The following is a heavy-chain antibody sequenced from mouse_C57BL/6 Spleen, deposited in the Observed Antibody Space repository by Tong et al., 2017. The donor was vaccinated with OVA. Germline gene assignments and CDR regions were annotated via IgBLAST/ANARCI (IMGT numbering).Heavy chain of an antibody. V-gene: IGHV1-18*01. CDR2: INPNNGGT. CDR1: GYTFTDYN. Sequence: EVQLQESGPELVKPGASVKIPCKASGYTFTDYNMDWVKQSHGKSLEWIGDINPNNGGTIYNQKFKGKATLTVDKSSSTAYMELRSRTSEDTAVYYCARRDGNYLWFAYWGQGTLVTVSA. J-gene: IGHJ3*01. CDR3: ARRDGNYLWFAY. D-gene: IGHD2-1*01.